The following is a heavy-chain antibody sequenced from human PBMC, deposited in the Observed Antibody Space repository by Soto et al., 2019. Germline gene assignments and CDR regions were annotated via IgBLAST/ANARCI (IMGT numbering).Heavy chain of an antibody. CDR2: IYPGDSDT. D-gene: IGHD6-13*01. Sequence: PGESLKISCKGSGYSFTSYWIGWVRQMPGKGLEWMGIIYPGDSDTRYSPSFQGQVTISADKSISTAYLQWSSLKASDTAMYYCARRPWSSWYPSSDAFDIWGQGTMVTVSS. J-gene: IGHJ3*02. CDR1: GYSFTSYW. CDR3: ARRPWSSWYPSSDAFDI. V-gene: IGHV5-51*01.